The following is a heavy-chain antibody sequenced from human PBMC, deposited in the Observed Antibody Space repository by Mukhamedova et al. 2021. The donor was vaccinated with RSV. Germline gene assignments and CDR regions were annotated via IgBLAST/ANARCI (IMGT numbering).Heavy chain of an antibody. J-gene: IGHJ5*02. D-gene: IGHD4-17*01. Sequence: VRQAPGKGLEWVVVISYDGSNKYYADSVKGRFTISRDNSKNTLYLQMNSLRAEDTAVYYCARGGGLRVDWFDPWGQGTLVTVS. V-gene: IGHV3-30-3*01. CDR2: ISYDGSNK. CDR3: ARGGGLRVDWFDP.